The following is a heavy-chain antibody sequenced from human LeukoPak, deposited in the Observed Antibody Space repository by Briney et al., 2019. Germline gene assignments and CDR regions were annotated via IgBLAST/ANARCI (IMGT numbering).Heavy chain of an antibody. CDR1: GGTFSTYA. Sequence: SVKVSCKASGGTFSTYAISWVRQAPGQGLEWMGGIIPIFGTVNYAQKFQGRVTITADESTSTAYMELSSLRSEDTAVYYCARTVVYSSSSPYYYGMDVWAQGTTVTVSS. CDR2: IIPIFGTV. CDR3: ARTVVYSSSSPYYYGMDV. V-gene: IGHV1-69*13. J-gene: IGHJ6*02. D-gene: IGHD6-6*01.